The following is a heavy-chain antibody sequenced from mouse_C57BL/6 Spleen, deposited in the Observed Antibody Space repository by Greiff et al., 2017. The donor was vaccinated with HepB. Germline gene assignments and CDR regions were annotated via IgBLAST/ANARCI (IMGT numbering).Heavy chain of an antibody. J-gene: IGHJ1*03. Sequence: EVQLQESGGGLVKPGGSLKLSCAASGFTFSSYTMSWVRQTPEKRLEWVATISGGGGNTYYPDSVKGRFTISRDNAKNTLYLQMSSLRSEDTALYYCARRRDYDYDLRYFDVWGTGTTVTVSS. D-gene: IGHD2-4*01. CDR3: ARRRDYDYDLRYFDV. CDR1: GFTFSSYT. CDR2: ISGGGGNT. V-gene: IGHV5-9*01.